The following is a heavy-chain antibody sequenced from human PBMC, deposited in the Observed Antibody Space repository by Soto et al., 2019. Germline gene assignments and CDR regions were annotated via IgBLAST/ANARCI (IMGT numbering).Heavy chain of an antibody. J-gene: IGHJ6*02. CDR3: ARDNSYYYGSGSYWDYYGMDA. CDR1: GFTFSSYS. D-gene: IGHD3-10*01. CDR2: ISSSSSTI. V-gene: IGHV3-48*02. Sequence: PGGSLRLSCAASGFTFSSYSMNWVRQAPGKGLEWVSYISSSSSTIYYADSVKGRFTISRDNAKNSLYLQMNSLRDEDTAVYYCARDNSYYYGSGSYWDYYGMDAWGQGTTVTVSS.